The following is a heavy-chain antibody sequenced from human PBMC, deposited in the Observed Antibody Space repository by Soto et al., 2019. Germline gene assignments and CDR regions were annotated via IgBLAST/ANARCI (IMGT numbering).Heavy chain of an antibody. D-gene: IGHD1-7*01. CDR3: AAGYILIYVPGHSYYMDF. CDR1: GYTFTSYD. CDR2: MNPNSGNT. Sequence: ASVKVSCKASGYTFTSYDINWVRQATGQGLEWMGWMNPNSGNTGYAQKFQGRVTMTRNTSISTAYMELSSLRSEDTAVYYCAAGYILIYVPGHSYYMDFWGKGTTVTVSS. V-gene: IGHV1-8*01. J-gene: IGHJ6*03.